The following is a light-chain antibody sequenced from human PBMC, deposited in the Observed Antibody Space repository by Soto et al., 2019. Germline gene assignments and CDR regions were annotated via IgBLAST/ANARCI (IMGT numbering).Light chain of an antibody. V-gene: IGKV3-15*01. CDR2: AAP. CDR3: QQYNNWIT. CDR1: QSISIN. Sequence: EIVMTQSPAPLSVSPGERAILSCRASQSISINLAWYQQKPGQAPRLLIYAAPNRATGVPARFSGSWSGTEFTLTISSLQSEDFAVYYCQQYNNWITFGQGTRLEI. J-gene: IGKJ5*01.